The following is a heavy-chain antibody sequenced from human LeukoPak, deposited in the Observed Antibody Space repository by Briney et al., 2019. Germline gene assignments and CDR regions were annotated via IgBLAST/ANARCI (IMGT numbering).Heavy chain of an antibody. CDR2: IIPILGIA. CDR1: GYTFTSYD. J-gene: IGHJ6*02. CDR3: ARDTNSPGEYYYYYGMDV. D-gene: IGHD3-10*01. V-gene: IGHV1-69*04. Sequence: SVKVSCKASGYTFTSYDINWVRQATGQGLEWMGRIIPILGIANYAQKFQGRVTITADKSTSTAYMELSSLRSEDTAVYYCARDTNSPGEYYYYYGMDVWGQGTTVTVSS.